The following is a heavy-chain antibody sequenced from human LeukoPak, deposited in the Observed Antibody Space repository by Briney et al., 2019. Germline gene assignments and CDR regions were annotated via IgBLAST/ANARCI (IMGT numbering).Heavy chain of an antibody. V-gene: IGHV3-30*18. CDR1: GFTFSSYG. D-gene: IGHD3-10*01. CDR3: AKEIYYGSGSYPDY. J-gene: IGHJ4*02. Sequence: GGSLRLSCAASGFTFSSYGMHWVRQAPGKGLEWVAVISHDGSNEYYADSVKGRFTISRDNSKNTLYLQMNSLRAEDTAFYYCAKEIYYGSGSYPDYWGQGTLVTVSS. CDR2: ISHDGSNE.